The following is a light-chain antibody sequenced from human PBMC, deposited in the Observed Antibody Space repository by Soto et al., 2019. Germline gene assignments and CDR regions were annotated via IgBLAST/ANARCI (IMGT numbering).Light chain of an antibody. Sequence: QSVLTQPPSVSAAPGQKVTISCSGSSPNIGNNFVTWYQQLPGTAPKLLIDDNNKRPSGIPDRFSGSQSGTSATLGITGLQNGDEAVYYCGSWDSSLTYVFGTGTKLTVL. CDR2: DNN. J-gene: IGLJ1*01. V-gene: IGLV1-51*01. CDR3: GSWDSSLTYV. CDR1: SPNIGNNF.